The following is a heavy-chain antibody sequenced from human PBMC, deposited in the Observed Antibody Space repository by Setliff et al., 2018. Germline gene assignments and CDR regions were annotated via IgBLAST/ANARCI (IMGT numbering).Heavy chain of an antibody. CDR1: GFTFSRYW. J-gene: IGHJ6*02. Sequence: GSLRLSCAASGFTFSRYWMSWVRQAPGKGLEWVANIKQDGSEKYYVDSVKGRFTISRDNAKNSLYLQMNSLRAEDTAVYYCARDHVYGSQYYYYYYGMDVWGQGTT. CDR3: ARDHVYGSQYYYYYYGMDV. CDR2: IKQDGSEK. D-gene: IGHD3-10*01. V-gene: IGHV3-7*01.